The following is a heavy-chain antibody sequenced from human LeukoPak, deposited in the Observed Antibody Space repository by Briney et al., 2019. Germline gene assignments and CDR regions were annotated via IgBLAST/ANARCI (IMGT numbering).Heavy chain of an antibody. CDR1: GGTFSSYA. Sequence: SMKVSCKASGGTFSSYAISWVRQAPGQGLEWMGGITPMVDTAKYAQKFQDRVTIKTDASASTAYLDLPRLTSADTAVYYCARGNWSDAFDVWGQGALVTVSS. J-gene: IGHJ3*01. CDR3: ARGNWSDAFDV. CDR2: ITPMVDTA. D-gene: IGHD1-1*01. V-gene: IGHV1-69*05.